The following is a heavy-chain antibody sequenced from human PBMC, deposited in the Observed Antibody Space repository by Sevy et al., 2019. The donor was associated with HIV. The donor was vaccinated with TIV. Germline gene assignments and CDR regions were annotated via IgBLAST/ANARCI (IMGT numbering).Heavy chain of an antibody. Sequence: GGSLRLSCAASGFTFSSYWMNWVRQAPGKGLEWVATINQDGSETFYVDSVKGRFTISRHNPRKSLYLQMNSLSAEDTAVYYCARLFYGSADYWGQGTLVTVSS. CDR3: ARLFYGSADY. D-gene: IGHD3-10*01. CDR2: INQDGSET. J-gene: IGHJ4*02. CDR1: GFTFSSYW. V-gene: IGHV3-7*01.